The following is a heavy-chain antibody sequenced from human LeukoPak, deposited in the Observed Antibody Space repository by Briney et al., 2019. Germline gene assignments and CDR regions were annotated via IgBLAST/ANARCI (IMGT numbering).Heavy chain of an antibody. V-gene: IGHV3-23*01. J-gene: IGHJ4*02. D-gene: IGHD4/OR15-4a*01. Sequence: GGSLRLSCEVSGFPFISHGMSWVRQAPGRGLEWVSGISISADMTYYADSVQGRFIISRDNSKNTVYLQMDSLRVEDTAVYYCANEEVPNDYWGQGTLVTVSS. CDR2: ISISADMT. CDR1: GFPFISHG. CDR3: ANEEVPNDY.